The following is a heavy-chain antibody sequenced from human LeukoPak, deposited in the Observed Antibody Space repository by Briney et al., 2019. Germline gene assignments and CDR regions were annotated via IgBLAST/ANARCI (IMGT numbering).Heavy chain of an antibody. Sequence: QSSETLSLTCTVSGGSISSSSYYWGWIRQAPGKGLEWVANIKQDGSEKYYVDSVKGRFTISRDNAKNSLYLQMNSLRAEDTAVYYCSRQTRRDGYNYDYWGQGTLVTVSS. CDR3: SRQTRRDGYNYDY. CDR1: GGSISSSSYY. D-gene: IGHD5-24*01. CDR2: IKQDGSEK. V-gene: IGHV3-7*01. J-gene: IGHJ4*02.